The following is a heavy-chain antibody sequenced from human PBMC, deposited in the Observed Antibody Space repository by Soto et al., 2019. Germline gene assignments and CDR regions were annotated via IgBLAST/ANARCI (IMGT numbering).Heavy chain of an antibody. D-gene: IGHD2-15*01. CDR1: GGSIRSSSYY. CDR2: IYYSGST. CDR3: ARGLEGCTGRSCYLTGFDP. V-gene: IGHV4-39*07. Sequence: SETLSLTCTVSGGSIRSSSYYWGWIRQPPGKGLEWIGSIYYSGSTYYNPSLKSRVTISVDTSENQFSLRLSSVTAADTAVYYCARGLEGCTGRSCYLTGFDPWGQGTLVTVSS. J-gene: IGHJ5*02.